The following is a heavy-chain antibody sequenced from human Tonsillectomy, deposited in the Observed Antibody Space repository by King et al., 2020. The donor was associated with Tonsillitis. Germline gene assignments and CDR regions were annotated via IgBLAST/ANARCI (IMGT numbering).Heavy chain of an antibody. V-gene: IGHV4-59*01. CDR3: ARDRTGNRLSWFDP. CDR1: GGSIGYYY. J-gene: IGHJ5*02. D-gene: IGHD1-14*01. Sequence: VQLQESGPGLVKPSETLSLTCSVSGGSIGYYYWSWIRQPPGKGLEWIGYIYYSGSTNYNPALKSRVTISVDVSKNQFSLKVSSVTAADTAVYYCARDRTGNRLSWFDPWGQGTLVTVSS. CDR2: IYYSGST.